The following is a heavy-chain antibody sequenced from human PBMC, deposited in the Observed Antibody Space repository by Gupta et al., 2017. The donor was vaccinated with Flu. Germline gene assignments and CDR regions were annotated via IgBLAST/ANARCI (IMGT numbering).Heavy chain of an antibody. CDR3: AGSGNYNCFEY. D-gene: IGHD1-26*01. V-gene: IGHV4-59*08. Sequence: SWIRQSPGKGLEWIGYIYHSGSSNYNPSPKSRVTMSVDRSRKQFSLRLTSVTAADTAVYYCAGSGNYNCFEYWGQGTPGTVSS. J-gene: IGHJ4*02. CDR2: IYHSGSS.